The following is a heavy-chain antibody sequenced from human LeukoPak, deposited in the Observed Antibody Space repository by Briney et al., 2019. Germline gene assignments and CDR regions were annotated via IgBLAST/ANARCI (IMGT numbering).Heavy chain of an antibody. J-gene: IGHJ4*02. V-gene: IGHV4-30-4*07. CDR2: IYYSGST. Sequence: SQTLSLTCAVSGGSISSGGYSWSWIRQPPGKGLEWIGYIYYSGSTNYNPSLKSRVTISVDTSKNQLSLKLSSVTAADTAVYYCARGTDSSGWYGVSFDYWGQGTLVTVSS. D-gene: IGHD6-19*01. CDR1: GGSISSGGYS. CDR3: ARGTDSSGWYGVSFDY.